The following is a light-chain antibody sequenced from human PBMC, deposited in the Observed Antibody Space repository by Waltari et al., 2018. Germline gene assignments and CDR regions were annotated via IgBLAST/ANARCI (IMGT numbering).Light chain of an antibody. CDR2: YKSDSDK. Sequence: QAVLTQPSSLSASPGASASLTCPLRSGLNVGAYRIYWYQPNPGRPPQYLLRYKSDSDKGLGSGVPSRFSGSKDASANAVILLISGLQSDDEADYYCMIFHGNAWVFGGGTKLTVL. V-gene: IGLV5-45*03. CDR3: MIFHGNAWV. J-gene: IGLJ2*01. CDR1: SGLNVGAYR.